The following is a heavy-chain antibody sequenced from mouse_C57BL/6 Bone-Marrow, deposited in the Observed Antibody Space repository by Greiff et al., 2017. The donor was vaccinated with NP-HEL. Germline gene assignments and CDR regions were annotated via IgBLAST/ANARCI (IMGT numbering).Heavy chain of an antibody. CDR1: GYAFSSYW. V-gene: IGHV1-80*01. D-gene: IGHD6-5*01. CDR2: IYPGDGDT. J-gene: IGHJ4*01. CDR3: ASPYDSYAMDY. Sequence: QVQLKQSGAELVKPGASVKISCKASGYAFSSYWMNWVKQRPGKGLEWIGQIYPGDGDTNYNGKFKGKATLTADKSSSTAYMQLSSLTSEDSAVYFCASPYDSYAMDYWGQGTSVTVSS.